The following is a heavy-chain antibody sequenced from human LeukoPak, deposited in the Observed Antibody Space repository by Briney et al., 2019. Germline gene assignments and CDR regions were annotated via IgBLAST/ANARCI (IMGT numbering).Heavy chain of an antibody. V-gene: IGHV3-30-3*01. CDR3: ARVLSGGYTYGPPDS. D-gene: IGHD5-18*01. CDR1: GFTFSNYV. Sequence: GGSLRLSCAASGFTFSNYVIHWVRQSPGKGLEWVALISSDGGNKYYSDSVKGRFTLSRDNSKSTLFLQMNSLTPEDTALYYCARVLSGGYTYGPPDSWGQGTLVTVSS. J-gene: IGHJ4*02. CDR2: ISSDGGNK.